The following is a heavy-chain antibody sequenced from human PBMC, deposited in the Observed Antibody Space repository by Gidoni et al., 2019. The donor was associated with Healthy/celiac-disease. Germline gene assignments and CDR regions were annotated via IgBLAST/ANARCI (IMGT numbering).Heavy chain of an antibody. CDR3: ARQYSGSYGLHFDY. Sequence: QLQLQESGPGLVKPSETLSLTCTVSGGSISSSSYYWGWIRQPPGKGLEWIGSIYYSGSTYYNPSLKSRVTISVDTSKNQFSLKLSSVTAADTAVYYCARQYSGSYGLHFDYWGQGTLVTVSS. CDR1: GGSISSSSYY. CDR2: IYYSGST. D-gene: IGHD1-26*01. V-gene: IGHV4-39*01. J-gene: IGHJ4*02.